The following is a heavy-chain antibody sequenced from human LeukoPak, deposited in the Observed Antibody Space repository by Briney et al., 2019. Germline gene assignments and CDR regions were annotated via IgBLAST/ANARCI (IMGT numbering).Heavy chain of an antibody. D-gene: IGHD3-10*01. CDR1: GFTFCDYA. CDR2: IRSKAYGGTT. CDR3: TRDTGPLYGSGRYGMDV. J-gene: IGHJ6*02. V-gene: IGHV3-49*03. Sequence: GGSLRLSCTASGFTFCDYAMSWFRQAPGKGLEWVGFIRSKAYGGTTEYAASVKGRFTISRDDSKSIAYLQMNSLKTEDTAVYYCTRDTGPLYGSGRYGMDVWGQGTTVTVSS.